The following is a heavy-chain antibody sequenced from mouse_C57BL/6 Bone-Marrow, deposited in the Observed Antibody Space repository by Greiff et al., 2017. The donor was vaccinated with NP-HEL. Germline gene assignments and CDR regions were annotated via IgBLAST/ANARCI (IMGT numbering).Heavy chain of an antibody. CDR1: GFTFSSYG. V-gene: IGHV5-6*02. Sequence: DVKLVESGGDLVKPGGSLKLSCAASGFTFSSYGMSWVRQTPDKRLEWVATISSGGSYTYYLDSVKGRFTISRDNAKNTLYLQMSSLKSEDTAMYYCARQRDGNFDYWGQGTTLTVSS. D-gene: IGHD1-1*01. J-gene: IGHJ2*01. CDR3: ARQRDGNFDY. CDR2: ISSGGSYT.